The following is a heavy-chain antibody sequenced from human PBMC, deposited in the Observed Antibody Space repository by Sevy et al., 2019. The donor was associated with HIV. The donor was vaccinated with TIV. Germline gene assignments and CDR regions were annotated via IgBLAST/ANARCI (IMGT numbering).Heavy chain of an antibody. D-gene: IGHD6-13*01. CDR3: ANGISIEGGIGAVGTGIFDF. CDR1: GFTFDEYG. CDR2: SNWNSGNI. Sequence: GGSLRLSCAASGFTFDEYGMHWVRQAPGKGLEWVSGSNWNSGNIGYADSVKGRFTISIDNAKNSLYLQMNSLRAEDTDLYFCANGISIEGGIGAVGTGIFDFWGQGTLVTVSS. V-gene: IGHV3-9*01. J-gene: IGHJ4*02.